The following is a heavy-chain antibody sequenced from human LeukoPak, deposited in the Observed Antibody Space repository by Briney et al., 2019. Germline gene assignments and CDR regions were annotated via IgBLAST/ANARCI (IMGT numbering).Heavy chain of an antibody. V-gene: IGHV3-23*01. J-gene: IGHJ4*02. CDR3: AKWSNYYYDSSGYYFDY. CDR1: GFTFSSYA. CDR2: ISGSGGRT. D-gene: IGHD3-22*01. Sequence: GGSLRLSCAASGFTFSSYAMSWVRQAPGKGLEWVSAISGSGGRTYYADSVKGRFTISRDNSKNTLYLQMNSLRAEDTAVYYCAKWSNYYYDSSGYYFDYWGQGTLVTVSS.